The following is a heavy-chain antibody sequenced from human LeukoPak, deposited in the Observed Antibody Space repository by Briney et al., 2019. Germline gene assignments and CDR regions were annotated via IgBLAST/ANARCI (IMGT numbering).Heavy chain of an antibody. CDR2: IKQDGSEK. CDR1: GFTFSSYW. CDR3: ARDEGYNSSLGLFDY. D-gene: IGHD6-6*01. Sequence: PGGSLRLSCAASGFTFSSYWMSWVRQAPGKGLEWVANIKQDGSEKYYVDSVKGRFTISRDNAKNSLYLQMNSLRAEDTAVYYCARDEGYNSSLGLFDYWGQGTLVTVSS. V-gene: IGHV3-7*01. J-gene: IGHJ4*02.